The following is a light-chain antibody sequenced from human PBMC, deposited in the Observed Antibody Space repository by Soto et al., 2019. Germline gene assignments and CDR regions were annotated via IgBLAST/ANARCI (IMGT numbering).Light chain of an antibody. CDR3: QHYKSYPLN. CDR2: DAS. J-gene: IGKJ5*01. V-gene: IGKV1-16*01. Sequence: DIQMTQSPSSLSASVGDRVTITCRASQDINNFLAWFQQKPGKAPKSLIYDASNLQSGVPSRFSGSGSGTYFTLTISSLQPEDFATYYCQHYKSYPLNFGQGTRLEIK. CDR1: QDINNF.